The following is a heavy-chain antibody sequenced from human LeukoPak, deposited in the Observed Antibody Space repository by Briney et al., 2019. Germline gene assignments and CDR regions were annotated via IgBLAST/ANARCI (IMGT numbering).Heavy chain of an antibody. J-gene: IGHJ4*02. CDR2: IKHDGSEK. V-gene: IGHV3-7*03. Sequence: GGSLRLSCAASGFTFSHYWMSWVRQAPGKGLEWVANIKHDGSEKYYVGSVKGRFTISRDNSKNTLYLQMNSLRAEDTAVYYCAKDQGRIAARTLDYWGQGTLVTVSS. CDR1: GFTFSHYW. CDR3: AKDQGRIAARTLDY. D-gene: IGHD6-6*01.